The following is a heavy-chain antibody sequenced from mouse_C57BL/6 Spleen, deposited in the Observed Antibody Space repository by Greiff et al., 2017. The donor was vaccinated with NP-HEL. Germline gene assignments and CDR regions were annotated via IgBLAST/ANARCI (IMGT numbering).Heavy chain of an antibody. J-gene: IGHJ2*01. Sequence: QVQLQQPGAELVKPGASVKLSCKASGYTFTSYWMHWVKQRPGQGLEWIGMIHPNSGSTNYNEKFKSKATLTVDKSSSTAYMQLSSLTSEDSAVYYCARGSITTTVVATDYWGQGTTLTVSS. CDR1: GYTFTSYW. D-gene: IGHD1-1*01. CDR2: IHPNSGST. V-gene: IGHV1-64*01. CDR3: ARGSITTTVVATDY.